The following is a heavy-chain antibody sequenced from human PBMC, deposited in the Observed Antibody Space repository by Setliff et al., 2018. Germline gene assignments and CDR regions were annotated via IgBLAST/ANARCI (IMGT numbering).Heavy chain of an antibody. CDR3: ARVDPPIVDTAMVTSPFDY. CDR2: ISGSSSTT. CDR1: GFTFSSYS. V-gene: IGHV3-48*04. J-gene: IGHJ4*02. Sequence: LSCAASGFTFSSYSMNWVRQAPGKGLEWVSYISGSSSTTYYADSVKGRFTISRDNAKNSLYLQMNSLRAEDTAVYYCARVDPPIVDTAMVTSPFDYWGQGTLVTVSS. D-gene: IGHD5-18*01.